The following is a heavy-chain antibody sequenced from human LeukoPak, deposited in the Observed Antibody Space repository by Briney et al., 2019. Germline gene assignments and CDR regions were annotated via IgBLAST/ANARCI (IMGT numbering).Heavy chain of an antibody. CDR3: ARHRTRIAADY. CDR2: IYYSGST. J-gene: IGHJ4*02. D-gene: IGHD6-13*01. CDR1: GGSIRSSSYY. V-gene: IGHV4-39*01. Sequence: SETLSLTCTVSGGSIRSSSYYWGWIRQPPGKGLEWIGSIYYSGSTYYNPSLKSRVTISVDTSKNQFSLKLSSVTAADTAVYYCARHRTRIAADYWGQGTLVTVSS.